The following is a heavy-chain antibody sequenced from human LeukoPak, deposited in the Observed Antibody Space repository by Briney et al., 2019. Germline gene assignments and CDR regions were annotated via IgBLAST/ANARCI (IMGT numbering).Heavy chain of an antibody. D-gene: IGHD3-3*01. J-gene: IGHJ5*02. V-gene: IGHV3-7*01. CDR1: GFTFSSYW. CDR3: ARDGGTTIFGVVIGSGEFAH. CDR2: IKQDGSEK. Sequence: PGGSLRLSCAASGFTFSSYWMSWVRQAPGKGLEWVANIKQDGSEKYYVDSVKGRFTISRDNAKNSLYLQMNSLRAEDTAVYYCARDGGTTIFGVVIGSGEFAHWGQGTLVTVSS.